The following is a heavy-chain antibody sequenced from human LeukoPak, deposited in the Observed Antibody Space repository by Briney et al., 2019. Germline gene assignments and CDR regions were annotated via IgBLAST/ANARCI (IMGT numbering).Heavy chain of an antibody. Sequence: PGGSLRLSCAASGFTFSSYSMNWVRQAPGKGLEWVSSISSSSSYIYYADSVKGRFTISRDNAKNSLYLQMNSLRAEDTAVYYCARDRSWYGSIDYWGQGTLVTVSS. V-gene: IGHV3-21*01. J-gene: IGHJ4*02. CDR3: ARDRSWYGSIDY. D-gene: IGHD6-13*01. CDR2: ISSSSSYI. CDR1: GFTFSSYS.